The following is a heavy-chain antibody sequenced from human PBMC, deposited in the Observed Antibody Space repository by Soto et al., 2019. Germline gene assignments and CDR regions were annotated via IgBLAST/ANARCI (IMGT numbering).Heavy chain of an antibody. D-gene: IGHD2-15*01. CDR1: GYSISSGSY. Sequence: SETLSLTCTVSGYSISSGSYWNWIRQSPGKGLEWLGYXSXLXXXYXXPSFRSRLSLSIDRTRNQFFLSLSSMTAADKAVYYCVRGGGYDSFDFWGQGIQVTVSS. V-gene: IGHV4-38-2*02. J-gene: IGHJ4*02. CDR3: VRGGGYDSFDF. CDR2: XSXLXXX.